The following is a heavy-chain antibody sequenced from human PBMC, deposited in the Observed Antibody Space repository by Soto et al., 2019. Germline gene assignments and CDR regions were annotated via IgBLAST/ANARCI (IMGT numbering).Heavy chain of an antibody. Sequence: QVNLEESGPGLVKPSETLSLTCSVSGDSISDSYWSWVRQSPGQGLEWIAYISGMGSSGYNPSLKSRVPVSMDKSKNRFSLQLTSATAADTATYYCARLVHGYPPHPYFDPWGQGTLVTVSS. D-gene: IGHD5-12*01. V-gene: IGHV4-59*01. CDR1: GDSISDSY. CDR3: ARLVHGYPPHPYFDP. CDR2: ISGMGSS. J-gene: IGHJ5*02.